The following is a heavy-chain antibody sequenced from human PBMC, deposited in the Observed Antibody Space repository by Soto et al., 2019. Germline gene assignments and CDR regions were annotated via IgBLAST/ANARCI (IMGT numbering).Heavy chain of an antibody. CDR1: GFTFHSCA. CDR3: AKEYIVTTIADAFDI. D-gene: IGHD5-12*01. CDR2: ISGSSSST. J-gene: IGHJ3*02. V-gene: IGHV3-23*01. Sequence: EVQLLESGGGLVQPGGSLRLSCAASGFTFHSCAMTWVRQAPGKGLEWVSTISGSSSSTFYADSVKGRFTTSRDNSKNMLYLQMDGLSAEDTAVYYCAKEYIVTTIADAFDIWGQGTMVTVSS.